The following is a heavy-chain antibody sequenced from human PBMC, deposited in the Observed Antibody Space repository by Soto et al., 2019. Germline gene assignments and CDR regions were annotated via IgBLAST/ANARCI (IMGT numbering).Heavy chain of an antibody. CDR1: GFTFGDAW. J-gene: IGHJ4*02. CDR3: TTVEYSSSSPYFDY. CDR2: IKSKTDGGTT. D-gene: IGHD6-6*01. V-gene: IGHV3-15*07. Sequence: GGSMRLSCGASGFTFGDAWVNWVRQAPGKGLEWVGRIKSKTDGGTTDYAAPVKGRFTISRDDSKNTLYLQMNSLKTEDTAVYYCTTVEYSSSSPYFDYWGQGTLVTVSS.